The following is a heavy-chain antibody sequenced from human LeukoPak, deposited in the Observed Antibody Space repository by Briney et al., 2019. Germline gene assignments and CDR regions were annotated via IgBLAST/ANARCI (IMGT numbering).Heavy chain of an antibody. CDR2: ISGSGGST. D-gene: IGHD1-14*01. CDR3: ARDPLPGIDAFDI. CDR1: GFTFSSYA. J-gene: IGHJ3*02. V-gene: IGHV3-23*01. Sequence: PGGSLRLSCAASGFTFSSYAMSWVRQAPGKGLEWVSAISGSGGSTYYADSVKGRFTISRDNSKNTLYLQMNSLRAEDTAVYYCARDPLPGIDAFDIWGQGTMVTVSS.